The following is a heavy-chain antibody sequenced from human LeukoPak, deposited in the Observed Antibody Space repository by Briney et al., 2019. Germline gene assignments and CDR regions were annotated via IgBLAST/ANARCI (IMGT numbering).Heavy chain of an antibody. V-gene: IGHV3-64*01. CDR2: ISSNGGST. Sequence: PGGSLRLSCAASGFTFSSYAMHWVRQAPGKGLEYVSAISSNGGSTYYANSVKGRFTISRDNSKNTLYLQMGNLRAEDMAVYYCARSAHEGPYDYWGQGTLVTVSS. CDR1: GFTFSSYA. J-gene: IGHJ4*02. CDR3: ARSAHEGPYDY.